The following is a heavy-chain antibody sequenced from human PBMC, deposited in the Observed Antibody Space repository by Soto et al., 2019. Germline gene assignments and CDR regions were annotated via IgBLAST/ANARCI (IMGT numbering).Heavy chain of an antibody. V-gene: IGHV2-5*01. CDR3: AHRHCSGAVFYIISAWLDT. J-gene: IGHJ5*02. D-gene: IGHD2-8*02. Sequence: QITLKESGPTLVKPTQTLTLTCTFSGFSLTTSGVGVGWIRQPPGKDLEWLALICWNDDNPYSPSLQSRLTITKDTSKNQVVLTMPNMDPVDTPTYHCAHRHCSGAVFYIISAWLDTWGQGTLVTVSS. CDR2: ICWNDDN. CDR1: GFSLTTSGVG.